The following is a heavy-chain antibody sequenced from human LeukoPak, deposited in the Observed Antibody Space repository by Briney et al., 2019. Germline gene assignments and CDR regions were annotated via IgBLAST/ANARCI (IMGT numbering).Heavy chain of an antibody. CDR1: GYTFTSYG. CDR3: ARGGHGYCSGGSCYSYMDV. V-gene: IGHV1-18*01. J-gene: IGHJ6*03. D-gene: IGHD2-15*01. Sequence: GASVKVSCKASGYTFTSYGISWVRQAPGQGLEWMGWISAYNGNTNYAQKLQGRVTMTTDTSTSTAYMELRSLRSDDTAVYYCARGGHGYCSGGSCYSYMDVWGKGTTVTVSS. CDR2: ISAYNGNT.